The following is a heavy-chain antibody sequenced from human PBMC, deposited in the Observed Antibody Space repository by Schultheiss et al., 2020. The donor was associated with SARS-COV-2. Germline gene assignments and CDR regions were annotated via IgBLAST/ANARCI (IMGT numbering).Heavy chain of an antibody. J-gene: IGHJ4*02. V-gene: IGHV4-34*01. Sequence: GSLRLSCAVYGGSFSGYYWSWIRQPPGKGLEWIGYIYYSGSTNYNPSLKSRVTISVDTSKSQFSLKLTSVTAADTAMYYCATASSGSYYYFDQWGQGTLVTVSS. CDR2: IYYSGST. CDR3: ATASSGSYYYFDQ. D-gene: IGHD3-10*01. CDR1: GGSFSGYY.